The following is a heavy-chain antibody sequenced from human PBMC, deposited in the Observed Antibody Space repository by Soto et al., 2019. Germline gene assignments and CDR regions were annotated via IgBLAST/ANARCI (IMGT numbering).Heavy chain of an antibody. CDR3: ARTGERWILGYYFDY. D-gene: IGHD2-2*03. J-gene: IGHJ4*02. CDR2: IYYSGST. V-gene: IGHV4-31*03. CDR1: GGSISSGGYY. Sequence: QVQLQESGPGLVKPSQTLSLTCTVSGGSISSGGYYWSWIRQRPGKGLEWIGYIYYSGSTYYNPSLKSRVTISVDTSKNQFSLKLSSVTAADTAVYYCARTGERWILGYYFDYWGQGTLVTVSS.